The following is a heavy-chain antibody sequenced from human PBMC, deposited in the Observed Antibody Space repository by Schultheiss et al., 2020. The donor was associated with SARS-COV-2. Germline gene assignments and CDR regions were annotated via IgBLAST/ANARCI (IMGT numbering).Heavy chain of an antibody. CDR3: AGYQYCSGGSCYSPYYGMDV. J-gene: IGHJ6*02. D-gene: IGHD2-15*01. CDR2: ISSSSSYI. Sequence: GGSLRLSCAASGFTFSSYSMNWVRQAPGKGLEWVSSISSSSSYIYYADSVKGRFTISRDNSKNTLYLQMNSLRAEDTAVYYCAGYQYCSGGSCYSPYYGMDVWGQGTTVTVSS. V-gene: IGHV3-21*01. CDR1: GFTFSSYS.